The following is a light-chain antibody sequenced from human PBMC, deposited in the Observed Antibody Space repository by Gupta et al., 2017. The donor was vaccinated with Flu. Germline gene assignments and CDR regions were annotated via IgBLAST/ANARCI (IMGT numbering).Light chain of an antibody. Sequence: EIVLTQSPATLSLSPGERATLSCRASQNINNYLAWYQHKPGQAPRLLIYDASNRATGIPVRFSGSGSGTDFTLTISSLESEDFAVYYCQQRSDWPPYTFGQGTKLEIK. V-gene: IGKV3-11*01. J-gene: IGKJ2*01. CDR3: QQRSDWPPYT. CDR2: DAS. CDR1: QNINNY.